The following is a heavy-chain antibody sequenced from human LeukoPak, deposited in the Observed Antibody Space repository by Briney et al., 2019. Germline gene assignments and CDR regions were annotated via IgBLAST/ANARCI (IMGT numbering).Heavy chain of an antibody. V-gene: IGHV3-66*04. CDR2: IYSGGST. CDR1: GFTVSSNY. D-gene: IGHD3-10*01. J-gene: IGHJ6*03. CDR3: ARLSAYYYGSYFYYYMDV. Sequence: GGSLRLSCAASGFTVSSNYMSWVRQAPGKGLEWVSVIYSGGSTYYADSVKGRFTISRDNSKNTLYLQMNSLRAEDTALYYCARLSAYYYGSYFYYYMDVWGKGTTVTASS.